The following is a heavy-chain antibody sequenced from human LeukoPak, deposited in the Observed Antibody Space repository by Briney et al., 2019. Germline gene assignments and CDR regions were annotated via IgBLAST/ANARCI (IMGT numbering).Heavy chain of an antibody. V-gene: IGHV3-33*01. CDR3: AREKVAAAETFFDY. Sequence: QPGGSLRLSCAASGFTFSSYGMHWVRQAPGKGLEWVAVIWYDGSNKYYADSVKGRFTISRDNSKNTLYPQMNSLRAEDTALYYCAREKVAAAETFFDYWGQGTLVTVSS. CDR1: GFTFSSYG. J-gene: IGHJ4*02. D-gene: IGHD6-13*01. CDR2: IWYDGSNK.